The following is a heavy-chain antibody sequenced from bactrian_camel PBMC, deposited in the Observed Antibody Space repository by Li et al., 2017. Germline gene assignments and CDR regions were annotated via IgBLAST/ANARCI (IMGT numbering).Heavy chain of an antibody. V-gene: IGHV3S25*01. D-gene: IGHD3*01. CDR1: EFNYRTNC. CDR3: AAGPSITALRF. J-gene: IGHJ4*01. Sequence: QLVESGGGSVQAGGSLRLSCAASEFNYRTNCMAWFRQAPGKEREAVARINRDFGITYYADSVKGRFTISQDNGKNMVYLQMNSLKPEDTAVYYCAAGPSITALRFWGQGTQVTVS. CDR2: INRDFGIT.